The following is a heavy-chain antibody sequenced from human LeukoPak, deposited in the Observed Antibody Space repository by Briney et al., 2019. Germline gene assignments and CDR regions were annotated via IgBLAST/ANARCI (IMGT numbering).Heavy chain of an antibody. D-gene: IGHD6-19*01. CDR3: ARDFEQWLDY. CDR1: GFTFSSYW. Sequence: GGSLRLSCEPSGFTFSSYWMTWVRQAPGKGLEWVANIKQDGSEKYYVDSVKGRFTISRDNAKNSLYLQMNSLRAEDTAVYYCARDFEQWLDYWGQGTLVTVSS. J-gene: IGHJ4*02. CDR2: IKQDGSEK. V-gene: IGHV3-7*01.